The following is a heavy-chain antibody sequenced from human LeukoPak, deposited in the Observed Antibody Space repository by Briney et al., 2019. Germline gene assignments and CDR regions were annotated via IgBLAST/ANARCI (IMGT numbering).Heavy chain of an antibody. CDR3: ARVGEWLVHSWFDP. D-gene: IGHD6-19*01. CDR1: GYTFTSYG. Sequence: GASVKVSYKASGYTFTSYGISWVRQAPGQGLEWMGWISAYNGNTNYAQKLQGRVTMTTDTSTSTAYMELRSLRSDDTAVYYCARVGEWLVHSWFDPWGQGTLVTVSS. J-gene: IGHJ5*02. CDR2: ISAYNGNT. V-gene: IGHV1-18*01.